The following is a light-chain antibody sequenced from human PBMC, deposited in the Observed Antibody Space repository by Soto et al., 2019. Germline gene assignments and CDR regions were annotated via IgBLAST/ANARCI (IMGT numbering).Light chain of an antibody. J-gene: IGKJ1*01. V-gene: IGKV1-5*03. CDR3: QQYNYDSWA. CDR2: QAS. Sequence: DIQMTQSPSTLSASVGDRVTITCRASQSINTWLAWYQQKPGKAPRFLIYQASSLESGVPSRFSGSGFGTEFTLTISSLQPDDFATYYCQQYNYDSWAFGQGTKVDI. CDR1: QSINTW.